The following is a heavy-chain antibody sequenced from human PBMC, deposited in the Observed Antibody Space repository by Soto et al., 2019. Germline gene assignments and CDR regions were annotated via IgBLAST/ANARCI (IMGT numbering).Heavy chain of an antibody. CDR2: MHPSGST. Sequence: QVQPQESGPGLVRPSDTLSLTCAVSGGSISSVHWWSWVRQSPGKGLEWIGEMHPSGSTNYNPSLKSRVTVSMYKCMNQFSLKMYSVTAADTAVYFCTRHGHNIYGFDVWGRGTTVTVSS. V-gene: IGHV4-4*02. J-gene: IGHJ6*02. CDR3: TRHGHNIYGFDV. CDR1: GGSISSVHW. D-gene: IGHD1-1*01.